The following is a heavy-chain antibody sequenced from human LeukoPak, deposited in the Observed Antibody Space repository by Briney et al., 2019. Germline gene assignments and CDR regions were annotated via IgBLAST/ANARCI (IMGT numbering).Heavy chain of an antibody. CDR2: IRYDGSNK. CDR3: AKDLNFGVVIAEYSQH. D-gene: IGHD3-3*01. Sequence: PGGSLRLSCAASGFTFSSYGMHWVRQAPGKGLEWVAFIRYDGSNKYYADSVKGRFTISRDNSKNTLYLQMNSLRAEDTAVYYCAKDLNFGVVIAEYSQHWGQGTLVTVSS. J-gene: IGHJ1*01. CDR1: GFTFSSYG. V-gene: IGHV3-30*02.